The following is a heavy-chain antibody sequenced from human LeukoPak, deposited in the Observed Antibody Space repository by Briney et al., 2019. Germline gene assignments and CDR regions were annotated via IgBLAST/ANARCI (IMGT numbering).Heavy chain of an antibody. V-gene: IGHV3-53*05. CDR2: IYSGGST. CDR3: AKGHGKRWLQSPHIDY. CDR1: GFTVSSNY. D-gene: IGHD5-24*01. J-gene: IGHJ4*02. Sequence: RPGGSLRLSCAASGFTVSSNYMSWVRQAPGKGLEWVSVIYSGGSTYYADSVKGRFTISRDNSKNTLYLQMNSLRAEDTAVYYCAKGHGKRWLQSPHIDYWGQGTLVTVSS.